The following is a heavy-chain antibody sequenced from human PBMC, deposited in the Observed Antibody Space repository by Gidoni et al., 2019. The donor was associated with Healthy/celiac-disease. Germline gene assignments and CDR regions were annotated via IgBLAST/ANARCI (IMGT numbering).Heavy chain of an antibody. V-gene: IGHV3-9*01. Sequence: EVQLVESGGGLVQPGRSLRLSCAASGFTFDDYAMHWVRQAPWKGLEWVSGISWNSGSIGYADSVKGRFTISRDNAKNSLYLQMNSLRAEDTALYYCAKAVEGGYSYGDPWYFDLWGRGTLVTVSS. CDR1: GFTFDDYA. J-gene: IGHJ2*01. CDR3: AKAVEGGYSYGDPWYFDL. CDR2: ISWNSGSI. D-gene: IGHD5-18*01.